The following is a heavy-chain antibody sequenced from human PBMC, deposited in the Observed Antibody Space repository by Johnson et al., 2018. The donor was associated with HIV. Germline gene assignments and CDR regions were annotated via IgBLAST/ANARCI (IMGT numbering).Heavy chain of an antibody. Sequence: QVQLVESGGGVVQPGRSLRLSCAASGFTFSSYGMHWVRQAPGKGLEWVAVISYDGSNKSYADSVKGRFTISRDNSKNTLYLQMNSLRAEDTAVYYCAKEASGWYHAGDAFDIWGQGTMVTVSS. V-gene: IGHV3-30*18. CDR2: ISYDGSNK. CDR1: GFTFSSYG. CDR3: AKEASGWYHAGDAFDI. J-gene: IGHJ3*02. D-gene: IGHD6-19*01.